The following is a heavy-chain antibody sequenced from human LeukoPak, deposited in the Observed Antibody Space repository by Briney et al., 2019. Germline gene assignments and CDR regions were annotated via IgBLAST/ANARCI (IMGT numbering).Heavy chain of an antibody. CDR3: ARDHGAIALTNYLDY. J-gene: IGHJ4*02. Sequence: GGSLRLSCAASGFTFDYYGMSWVRQAPGKWLEWVSNINRNGGNTAYADSVRGRFTISRDNAKNSLYLQMNSLRAEDTALYYCARDHGAIALTNYLDYWGQGTLVTVSS. V-gene: IGHV3-20*04. D-gene: IGHD1-1*01. CDR1: GFTFDYYG. CDR2: INRNGGNT.